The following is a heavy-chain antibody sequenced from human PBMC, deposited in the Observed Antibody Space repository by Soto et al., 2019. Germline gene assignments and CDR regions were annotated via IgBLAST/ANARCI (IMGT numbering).Heavy chain of an antibody. CDR2: ISVYNGLT. CDR3: ARDRADTVGGGNYYGMDV. D-gene: IGHD5-12*01. CDR1: GYTFTTYG. Sequence: QVQLVESGAEVKKPGASVKVSCKASGYTFTTYGLTWVRQAPGQGLEWMGGISVYNGLTSYAQKFQGRVSLTTDTSTTTAYMELRHLRTDDTAVYYCARDRADTVGGGNYYGMDVWGQGTTVTVSS. J-gene: IGHJ6*02. V-gene: IGHV1-18*01.